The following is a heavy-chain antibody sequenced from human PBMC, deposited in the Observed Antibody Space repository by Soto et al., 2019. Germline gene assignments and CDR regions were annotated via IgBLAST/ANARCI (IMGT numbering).Heavy chain of an antibody. V-gene: IGHV3-7*01. Sequence: GGSLRLSCAASGFTFSSYWMSWVRQAPGKGLEWVASIRQDGSDKSYVDSVQGRFATSRENAKNSQFLQMISLRAEETAVYYCAREEGWFDPWGQGILVTVSS. J-gene: IGHJ5*02. CDR1: GFTFSSYW. CDR3: AREEGWFDP. CDR2: IRQDGSDK.